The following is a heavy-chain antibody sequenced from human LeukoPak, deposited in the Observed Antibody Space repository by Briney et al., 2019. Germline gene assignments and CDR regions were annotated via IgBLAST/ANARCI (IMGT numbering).Heavy chain of an antibody. CDR3: AAHYPGIAVAGTRPFDY. Sequence: GGSLRLSCAASGFTFSSYAMSWVRQAPGKGLEWVSAISGSGGSTYYADSVEGRFTISRDNSKNTLYLQMNSLRAEDTAVYYCAAHYPGIAVAGTRPFDYWGQGTLVTVSS. V-gene: IGHV3-23*01. CDR2: ISGSGGST. CDR1: GFTFSSYA. D-gene: IGHD6-19*01. J-gene: IGHJ4*02.